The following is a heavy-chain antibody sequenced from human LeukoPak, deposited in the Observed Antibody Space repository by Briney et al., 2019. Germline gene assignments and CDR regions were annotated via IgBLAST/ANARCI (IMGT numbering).Heavy chain of an antibody. CDR3: ARGSHGDHDY. V-gene: IGHV3-23*01. Sequence: GGSLRLSCAASGFIVSSYAMSWVRQAPGKGLEWVSASSLSGGSTYYTDSVKGRFTISRDNSKNTLYLQMNSLRAEDTAIYYCARGSHGDHDYWGQGILVTVSS. CDR2: SSLSGGST. J-gene: IGHJ4*02. CDR1: GFIVSSYA. D-gene: IGHD4-17*01.